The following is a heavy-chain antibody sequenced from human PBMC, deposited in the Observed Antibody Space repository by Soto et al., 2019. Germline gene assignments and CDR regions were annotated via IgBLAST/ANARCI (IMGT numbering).Heavy chain of an antibody. Sequence: LSLTCTVSGGSFNSGAYYGSWIRQLPGKGLEWIGYINYRETTYYNPSLKSRVTISRDPSKRQFSLRVNSVTAADTAVYYCARVSATGTRWFDSWGQGTQVTVS. J-gene: IGHJ5*01. V-gene: IGHV4-31*03. CDR1: GGSFNSGAYY. CDR3: ARVSATGTRWFDS. CDR2: INYRETT. D-gene: IGHD6-13*01.